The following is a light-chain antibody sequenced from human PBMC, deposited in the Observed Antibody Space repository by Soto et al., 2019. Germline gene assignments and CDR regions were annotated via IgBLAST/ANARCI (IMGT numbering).Light chain of an antibody. CDR3: QQYKNWPPIS. V-gene: IGKV3-15*01. CDR2: GAS. J-gene: IGKJ5*01. Sequence: ETVMTQSPATLSGSQGERATLSCRASQSVGSDLAWYQQKPGQAPRLLIYGASTRATGIPARFSGSASGTEFTLTITGLQSEDFAVYYCQQYKNWPPISFGQGTRLEI. CDR1: QSVGSD.